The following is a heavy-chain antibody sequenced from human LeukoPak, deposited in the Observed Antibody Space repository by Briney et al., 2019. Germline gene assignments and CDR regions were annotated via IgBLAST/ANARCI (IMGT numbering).Heavy chain of an antibody. CDR3: AAGVVVTTNWYFDL. V-gene: IGHV4-59*01. D-gene: IGHD2-21*02. J-gene: IGHJ2*01. Sequence: SETLSLTCTVSGGSISSYYWSWIRQPPGKGLEWIGYIYYSGSTNYNPSLKSRVTISVDTSKNQFSLKLSSVTAADTAVYYCAAGVVVTTNWYFDLWGRGTLVTVSS. CDR2: IYYSGST. CDR1: GGSISSYY.